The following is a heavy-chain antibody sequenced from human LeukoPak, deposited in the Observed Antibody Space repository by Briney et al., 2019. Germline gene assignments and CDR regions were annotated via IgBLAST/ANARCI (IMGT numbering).Heavy chain of an antibody. CDR3: ARDYCSSTSCYTWAFDI. V-gene: IGHV1-2*02. J-gene: IGHJ3*02. D-gene: IGHD2-2*02. CDR2: INPNSGGT. CDR1: GYTFTCYY. Sequence: ASVKVSCKASGYTFTCYYMHWVRQAPGQGLEWMGWINPNSGGTNYAQKFQGRVTMTRDTSISTAYMELSRLRSDDTAVYYCARDYCSSTSCYTWAFDIWGQGTMVTVSS.